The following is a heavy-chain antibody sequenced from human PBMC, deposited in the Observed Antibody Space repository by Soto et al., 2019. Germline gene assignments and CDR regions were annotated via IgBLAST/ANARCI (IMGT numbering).Heavy chain of an antibody. D-gene: IGHD3-3*01. J-gene: IGHJ6*02. V-gene: IGHV1-2*04. Sequence: ASVKVSCKASGYTFTGYYMHWVRQAPGQGLEWMGWINPNSGGTNYAQKFQGWVTMTRDTSISTAYMELSRLRSDDTAVYYCARGYYDFWSGPWGGMDVWGQGTTVTVSS. CDR2: INPNSGGT. CDR1: GYTFTGYY. CDR3: ARGYYDFWSGPWGGMDV.